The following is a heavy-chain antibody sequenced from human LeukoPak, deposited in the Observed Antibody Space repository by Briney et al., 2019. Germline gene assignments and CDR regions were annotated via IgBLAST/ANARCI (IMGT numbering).Heavy chain of an antibody. CDR1: GGSISSSSYY. CDR2: IYDSGST. CDR3: ARILKQWLVFPDY. Sequence: SETLSLTCTVSGGSISSSSYYWGWIRQPPGKGLEWIGSIYDSGSTYYNPSLKSRVTISVDRSKNQFSLKLSSVTAADTAVYYCARILKQWLVFPDYWGQGTLVTVSS. J-gene: IGHJ4*02. V-gene: IGHV4-39*01. D-gene: IGHD6-19*01.